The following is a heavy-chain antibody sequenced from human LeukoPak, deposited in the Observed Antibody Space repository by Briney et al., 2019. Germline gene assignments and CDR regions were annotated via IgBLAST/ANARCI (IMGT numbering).Heavy chain of an antibody. D-gene: IGHD3-10*01. CDR2: IYYSGST. Sequence: SETLSLTCTVSGGSISSSSYYWGWIRQPPGKGLEWIGSIYYSGSTYYNPSLKSRVTISVDTSKNQFSLRLSSVTAADTAVYYCARSDMVRGVPTLFFDYWGQGTLVTVSS. CDR3: ARSDMVRGVPTLFFDY. CDR1: GGSISSSSYY. J-gene: IGHJ4*02. V-gene: IGHV4-39*01.